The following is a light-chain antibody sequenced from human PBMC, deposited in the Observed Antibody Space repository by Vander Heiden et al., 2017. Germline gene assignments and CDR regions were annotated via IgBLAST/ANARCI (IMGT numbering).Light chain of an antibody. Sequence: DIVMTQSPLSLPVTPGEPASISCRSSQSLLHSNGYNYLDWYLQKPGQSPQLLIYLGSNRASGVPDRFSGSRSGTDFTLKISRVEAEDVGVYYCRQALQTPHTFGGGTKVEIK. CDR1: QSLLHSNGYNY. CDR2: LGS. J-gene: IGKJ4*01. V-gene: IGKV2-28*01. CDR3: RQALQTPHT.